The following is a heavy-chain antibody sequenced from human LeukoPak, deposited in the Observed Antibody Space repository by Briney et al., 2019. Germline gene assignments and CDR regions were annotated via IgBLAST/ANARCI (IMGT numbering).Heavy chain of an antibody. J-gene: IGHJ4*02. CDR1: GFTFSSYA. V-gene: IGHV3-30-3*01. Sequence: GRSLRLSCAASGFTFSSYAMHWVRQAPGKGQEGVAVISYDGSNKYYADSVKGRFTISRDNSKNTLYLQMNSLRAEDTAVYYCARDWSDYGDYVSLFDYWGQGTLVTVSS. CDR2: ISYDGSNK. CDR3: ARDWSDYGDYVSLFDY. D-gene: IGHD4-17*01.